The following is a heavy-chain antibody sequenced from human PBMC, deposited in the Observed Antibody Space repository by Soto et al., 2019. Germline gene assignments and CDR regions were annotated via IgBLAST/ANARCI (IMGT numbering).Heavy chain of an antibody. CDR2: ISKSGDTS. J-gene: IGHJ4*02. CDR1: GFTFSGNT. V-gene: IGHV3-23*01. Sequence: GGSLRLSCAASGFTFSGNTMNWVRQAPGKGLEGVAVISKSGDTSYHADSVKGRFTISRDNSKNMLYLQMISLRAEDTAIYYCAKGFGSHWSFFDYWGQGALVTVSS. CDR3: AKGFGSHWSFFDY. D-gene: IGHD3-9*01.